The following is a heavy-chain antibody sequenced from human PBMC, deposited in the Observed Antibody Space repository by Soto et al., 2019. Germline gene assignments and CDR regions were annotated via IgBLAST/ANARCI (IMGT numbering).Heavy chain of an antibody. CDR3: ARTPDAFDI. CDR2: IYYSGST. Sequence: QVQLQESGPGLVKPSETLSLTCTVSGGSISSYYWSWIRQPPGKGLEWIGYIYYSGSTNYNPSLKSRVTISADTSKNQFSLKLSSVTAADTAVYYCARTPDAFDIWGQGTMVTVSS. V-gene: IGHV4-59*08. J-gene: IGHJ3*02. CDR1: GGSISSYY.